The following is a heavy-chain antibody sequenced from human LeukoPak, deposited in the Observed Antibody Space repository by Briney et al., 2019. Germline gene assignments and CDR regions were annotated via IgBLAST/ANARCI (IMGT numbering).Heavy chain of an antibody. J-gene: IGHJ3*02. V-gene: IGHV3-23*01. Sequence: GGSQRLSCAASGFTFSSYAMSWVRQAPGKGLEWVSAISGSGGSTYYVDSVKGRFTISRDNSKNTLYLQMNSLRAEDTAVYYCARELVVVVPAADSFDIWGQGTMVTVSS. D-gene: IGHD2-2*01. CDR2: ISGSGGST. CDR3: ARELVVVVPAADSFDI. CDR1: GFTFSSYA.